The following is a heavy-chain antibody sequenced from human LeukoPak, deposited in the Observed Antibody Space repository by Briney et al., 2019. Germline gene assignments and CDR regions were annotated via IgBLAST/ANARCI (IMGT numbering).Heavy chain of an antibody. D-gene: IGHD3-10*01. CDR2: ISDSGGST. CDR1: GITLSNYG. CDR3: AKRGIVIRAVIIVGFHKEAYYFDY. Sequence: GGSLRLSCAISGITLSNYGMSWVRQAPGKGLEWVAGISDSGGSTNYADSVKGRFTISRDNPKNTLYLQMNSLRAEDTAVYFCAKRGIVIRAVIIVGFHKEAYYFDYWGQGALVTVSS. V-gene: IGHV3-23*01. J-gene: IGHJ4*02.